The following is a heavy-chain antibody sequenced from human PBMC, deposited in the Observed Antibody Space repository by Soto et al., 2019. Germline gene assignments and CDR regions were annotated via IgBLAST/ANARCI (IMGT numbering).Heavy chain of an antibody. J-gene: IGHJ5*02. D-gene: IGHD6-19*01. CDR1: GGSISSYY. V-gene: IGHV4-59*08. Sequence: PSETLSLTCTVSGGSISSYYWSWIRQPPGKGLEWIGYIYYSGSTNYNPSLKSRVTISVDTSKNQFSLKLSSVTAADTAVYYCARSKQWLVRRANWFDPWGQGTLVTVSS. CDR2: IYYSGST. CDR3: ARSKQWLVRRANWFDP.